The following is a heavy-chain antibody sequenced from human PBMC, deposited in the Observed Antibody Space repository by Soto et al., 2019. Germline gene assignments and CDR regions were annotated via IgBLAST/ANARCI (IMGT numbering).Heavy chain of an antibody. CDR3: ARESIVVVPAAIRYYYGMDV. CDR1: GFTVSSNY. CDR2: IYSGGST. D-gene: IGHD2-2*02. Sequence: GGSLRLSCAASGFTVSSNYMSWVRQAPGKGLEWVSVIYSGGSTYYADSVKGRFTISRDNSKNTLYLQVNSLRAEDTAVYYCARESIVVVPAAIRYYYGMDVWGQGTTVTVSS. V-gene: IGHV3-53*01. J-gene: IGHJ6*02.